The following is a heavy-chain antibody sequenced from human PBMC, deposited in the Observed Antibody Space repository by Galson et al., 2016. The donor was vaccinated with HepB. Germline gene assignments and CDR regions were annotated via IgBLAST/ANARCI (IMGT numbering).Heavy chain of an antibody. V-gene: IGHV6-1*01. Sequence: CAISGDSVTSDNTCWNWIRQSPSRGLAWLGRTYYRSKWFNDYADSVKSRITVTSDTSKNQFSLQLDSVTPDDTATYFCTRGYMQNGMNVWGQGTTVTVS. CDR1: GDSVTSDNTC. D-gene: IGHD5-24*01. CDR2: TYYRSKWFN. J-gene: IGHJ6*02. CDR3: TRGYMQNGMNV.